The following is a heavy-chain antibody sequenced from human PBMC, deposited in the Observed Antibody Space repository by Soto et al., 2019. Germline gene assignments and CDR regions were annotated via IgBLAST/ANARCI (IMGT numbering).Heavy chain of an antibody. J-gene: IGHJ4*02. CDR3: AKEYCGGHCSSDYFDY. CDR2: ISSSGSTI. CDR1: GFTFSDYY. V-gene: IGHV3-11*04. Sequence: PGGSLRLSCAASGFTFSDYYMSWIRQAPGKGLEWVSYISSSGSTIYYADSVKGRFTISRDNAKNSLYLQMNSLRPEDTAVYYCAKEYCGGHCSSDYFDYWGQGTLVTVSS. D-gene: IGHD2-21*01.